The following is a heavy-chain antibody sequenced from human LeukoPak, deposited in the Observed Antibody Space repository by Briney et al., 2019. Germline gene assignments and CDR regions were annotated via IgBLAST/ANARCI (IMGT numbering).Heavy chain of an antibody. CDR2: IYSGGST. Sequence: GGSLRLSCAASGFTVSSNYMSWVRQAPGEGLEWVSVIYSGGSTYFADSVKGRFTISRDNSKNTLYLQMNSLRAEDTAVYYCARDWTSSSILYAFDIWGQGTMVTVSS. J-gene: IGHJ3*02. CDR1: GFTVSSNY. CDR3: ARDWTSSSILYAFDI. V-gene: IGHV3-53*01. D-gene: IGHD6-6*01.